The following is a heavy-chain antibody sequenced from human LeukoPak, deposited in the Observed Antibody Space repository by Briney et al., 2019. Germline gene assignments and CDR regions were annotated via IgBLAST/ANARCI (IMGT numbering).Heavy chain of an antibody. Sequence: KPSQTLSLTCTVSGGSISSGSYYWSWIRQPAGKGLEWIGRIYTSRSTNYNPSLKSRVTISVDTSKNQFSLSLSSVTAADTSVYYCARAGITWPHYYFDYWGQGTQVTVSS. CDR3: ARAGITWPHYYFDY. CDR2: IYTSRST. J-gene: IGHJ4*02. V-gene: IGHV4-61*02. CDR1: GGSISSGSYY.